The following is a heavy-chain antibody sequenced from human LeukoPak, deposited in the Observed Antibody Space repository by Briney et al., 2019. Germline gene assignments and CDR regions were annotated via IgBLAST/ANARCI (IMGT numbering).Heavy chain of an antibody. CDR3: ARGRLIVVPSGTQPPHDS. Sequence: GASVKVSCKASGYTFTDYYIHWVRQAPGQGLEWMGWINVNSGGTEYAPKFQGRVTMTRDTSINTAYMELSRLTSDDSAVYYCARGRLIVVPSGTQPPHDSWGQGTRVTVSS. D-gene: IGHD2-21*01. CDR1: GYTFTDYY. CDR2: INVNSGGT. V-gene: IGHV1-2*02. J-gene: IGHJ4*02.